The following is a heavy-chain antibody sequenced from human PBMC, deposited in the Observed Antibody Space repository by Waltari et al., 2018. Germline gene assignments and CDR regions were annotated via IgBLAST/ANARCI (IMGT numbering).Heavy chain of an antibody. D-gene: IGHD3-16*01. V-gene: IGHV3-7*01. J-gene: IGHJ4*02. Sequence: EVQLVESGGGLVQPGGSLRRSCAAPGFSFRTFWLSWARQAPGKGLEWLGNIKPDGGEGYYVDSVRGRFTISRDNAKNSLFLQMNGLGVEDTAVYYCVRGGGVLDYWGQGTLVTVSS. CDR3: VRGGGVLDY. CDR2: IKPDGGEG. CDR1: GFSFRTFW.